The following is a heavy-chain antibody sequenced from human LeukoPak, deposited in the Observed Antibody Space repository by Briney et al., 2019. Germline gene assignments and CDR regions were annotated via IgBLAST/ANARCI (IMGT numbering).Heavy chain of an antibody. CDR3: AREEIGYSSSWYSLDYYGMDV. D-gene: IGHD6-13*01. CDR2: IWYDGSNK. Sequence: GRSLRLSCAASGFTFSSYGMHWVRQAPGKGLEWVAVIWYDGSNKYYADSVKGRFTISRDNSKNTLYLQMNSLRAEDTAVYYCAREEIGYSSSWYSLDYYGMDVWGQGTTVTVSS. CDR1: GFTFSSYG. J-gene: IGHJ6*02. V-gene: IGHV3-33*01.